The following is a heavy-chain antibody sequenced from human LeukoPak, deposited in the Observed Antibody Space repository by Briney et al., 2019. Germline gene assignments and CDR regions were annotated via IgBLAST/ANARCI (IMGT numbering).Heavy chain of an antibody. CDR3: ARSLPYPCGGDCWDAFDL. V-gene: IGHV4-59*01. J-gene: IGHJ3*01. Sequence: PSETLSLTCTVSGVSMSSYYWSWIRQPPGKGLEWLGYIYYSGSNKYNPSLKSRVAISIDTSKNQFSLKLNSVTTADTAVYYCARSLPYPCGGDCWDAFDLWGQGTLVPVSS. D-gene: IGHD2-21*02. CDR1: GVSMSSYY. CDR2: IYYSGSN.